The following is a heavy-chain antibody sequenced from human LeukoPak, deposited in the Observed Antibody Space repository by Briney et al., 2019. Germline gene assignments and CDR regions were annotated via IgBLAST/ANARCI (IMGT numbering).Heavy chain of an antibody. D-gene: IGHD3-22*01. CDR2: ISAYDGDT. J-gene: IGHJ4*02. CDR3: ARDYYDNSGYYSHSGGY. Sequence: GASVKVSCKASGYTFTIYGINWVRQAPGQGPEWMGWISAYDGDTKFAQNFQGRVTMTTDPSTSIAYMELRSLRSDDTAVYYCARDYYDNSGYYSHSGGYWGQGTLVTVSS. V-gene: IGHV1-18*01. CDR1: GYTFTIYG.